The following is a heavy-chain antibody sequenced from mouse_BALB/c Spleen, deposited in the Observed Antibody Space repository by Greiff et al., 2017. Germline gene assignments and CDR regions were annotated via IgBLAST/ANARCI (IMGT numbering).Heavy chain of an antibody. CDR3: ARQKRLLRYFDV. V-gene: IGHV5-6-2*01. D-gene: IGHD1-2*01. Sequence: EVNVVESGGGLVKLGGSLKLSCAASGFTFSSYYMSWVRQTPEKRLELVAAINSNGGSTYYPDTVKGRFTISRDNAKNTLYLQMSSLKSEDTALYYCARQKRLLRYFDVWGAGTTVTVSS. CDR2: INSNGGST. CDR1: GFTFSSYY. J-gene: IGHJ1*01.